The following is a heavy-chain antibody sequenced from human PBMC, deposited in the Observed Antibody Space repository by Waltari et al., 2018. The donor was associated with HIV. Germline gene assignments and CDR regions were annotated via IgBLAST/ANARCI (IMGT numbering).Heavy chain of an antibody. J-gene: IGHJ4*02. CDR3: ARDGHFYDSRPLDH. Sequence: QVQLVESGGGVVQPGGSLRLSCVAFGFTFSPFAFHWVRQAPGKGLEWVALISYGGRNKVYADSVKGRFTISRDNSKNTLYLQMNSLRAEDTAVYYCARDGHFYDSRPLDHWGQGTLVTVSS. CDR2: ISYGGRNK. CDR1: GFTFSPFA. V-gene: IGHV3-30*04. D-gene: IGHD3-22*01.